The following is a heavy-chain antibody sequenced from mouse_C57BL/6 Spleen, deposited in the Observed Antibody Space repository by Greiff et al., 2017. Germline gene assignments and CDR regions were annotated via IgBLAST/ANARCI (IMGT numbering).Heavy chain of an antibody. CDR3: ARDQTDSNHLAY. CDR2: ISYDGSN. J-gene: IGHJ3*01. V-gene: IGHV3-6*01. CDR1: GYSITSGYY. Sequence: VQLQESGPGLVKPSQSLSLTCSVTGYSITSGYYWNWIRQFPGNKLEWMGYISYDGSNNYNPSLKNRISITRDTSKNQFFLKLNSVTTEDTATYCCARDQTDSNHLAYWGQGTLVTVSA. D-gene: IGHD2-5*01.